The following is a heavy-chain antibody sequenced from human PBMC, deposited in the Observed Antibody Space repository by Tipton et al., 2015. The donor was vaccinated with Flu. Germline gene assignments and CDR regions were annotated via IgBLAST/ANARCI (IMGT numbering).Heavy chain of an antibody. D-gene: IGHD1-26*01. V-gene: IGHV3-21*01. Sequence: LSLTCAASGFTFSSYSMNWVRQAPGKGLEWVSSISSSSSYIYYADSVKGRFTISRDNAKNSLYLQMNSLRAEDTAVYYCARDRRELGALDYWGQGTLVTVSS. CDR2: ISSSSSYI. CDR1: GFTFSSYS. J-gene: IGHJ4*02. CDR3: ARDRRELGALDY.